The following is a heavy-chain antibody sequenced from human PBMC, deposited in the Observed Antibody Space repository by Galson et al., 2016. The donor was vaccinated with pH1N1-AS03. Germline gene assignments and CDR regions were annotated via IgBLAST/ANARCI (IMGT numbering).Heavy chain of an antibody. CDR2: ISSRGDDI. V-gene: IGHV3-21*06. CDR3: ARPTAGLYSTYFGLDV. D-gene: IGHD6-13*01. Sequence: LRLSCAGSGFTFNKYSIAWVRQAPGQGLEWVSSISSRGDDIYYAASVKGRFTISRDNAKNSLYLQMNGLRVEDTALYYCARPTAGLYSTYFGLDVWGQGTTVTVSS. CDR1: GFTFNKYS. J-gene: IGHJ6*02.